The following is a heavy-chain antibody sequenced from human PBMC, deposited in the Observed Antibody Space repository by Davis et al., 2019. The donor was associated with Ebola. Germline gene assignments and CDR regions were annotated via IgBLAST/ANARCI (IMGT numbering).Heavy chain of an antibody. CDR2: INSDGSST. D-gene: IGHD1-26*01. V-gene: IGHV3-74*01. J-gene: IGHJ6*02. Sequence: GESLKISCAASGFTFSSYWMHWVRQAPGKGLVWVSRINSDGSSTSYADSVQGRFTISRDNAKNTLYLQMNSLRAEDTAVYYCARNPGGANGMESWGQGTTVTVSS. CDR3: ARNPGGANGMES. CDR1: GFTFSSYW.